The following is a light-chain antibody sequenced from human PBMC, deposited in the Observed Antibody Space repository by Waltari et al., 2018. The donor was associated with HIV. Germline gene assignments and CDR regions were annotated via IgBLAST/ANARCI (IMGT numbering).Light chain of an antibody. CDR1: SSNIGRNY. Sequence: QSVMTQPPSASGTPGQRVTISCSGSSSNIGRNYVNWYQQRPGTTPKLLIYRTNQRPPGVPDRFSGSKSGTSASLAISGLRSEDEADYYCAAWDDSLSGSWVFGGGTQVTVL. CDR3: AAWDDSLSGSWV. CDR2: RTN. V-gene: IGLV1-47*01. J-gene: IGLJ3*02.